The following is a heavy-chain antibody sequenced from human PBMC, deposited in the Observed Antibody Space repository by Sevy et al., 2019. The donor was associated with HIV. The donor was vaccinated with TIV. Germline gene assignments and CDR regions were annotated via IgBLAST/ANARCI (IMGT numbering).Heavy chain of an antibody. D-gene: IGHD2-21*02. CDR2: INHSGST. J-gene: IGHJ4*02. CDR3: ARVSIPRGDCYPFDY. CDR1: GGSFSGYY. Sequence: SETLSLTCAVYGGSFSGYYWSWIRQPPGKGLEWIWEINHSGSTNYNPSLKSRVTISVDTSKNQFSLKLSSVTAADTAVYYCARVSIPRGDCYPFDYWGQGTLVTVSS. V-gene: IGHV4-34*01.